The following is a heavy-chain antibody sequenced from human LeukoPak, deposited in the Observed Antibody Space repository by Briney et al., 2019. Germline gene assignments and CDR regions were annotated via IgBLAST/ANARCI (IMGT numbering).Heavy chain of an antibody. V-gene: IGHV4-59*01. Sequence: SKTMSLTCTVSGGSISSYYWSWIRQPPGKGLEWIGCIYYSGSTNYNPSLKSRVTISVDTSKNQFSLKLSSVTAADTAVYYCASGAVGGFFDYWGQGTLVTVSS. CDR3: ASGAVGGFFDY. D-gene: IGHD1-26*01. J-gene: IGHJ4*02. CDR2: IYYSGST. CDR1: GGSISSYY.